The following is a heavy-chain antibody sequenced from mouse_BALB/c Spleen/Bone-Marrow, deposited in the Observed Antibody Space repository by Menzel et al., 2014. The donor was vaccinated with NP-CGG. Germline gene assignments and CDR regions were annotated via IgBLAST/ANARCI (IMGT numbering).Heavy chain of an antibody. CDR1: GFTFNTYA. Sequence: EVKLVESGGGLVQPKGSLKLSCAASGFTFNTYAMNWVRQAPGKGLEWVARIRSKRNNYATYYVDSVKDRFTISRDDSQNMLYLQMNNLKTEDTAMYYCVRQTDYGNSWFAYWGQGTLVIVSA. D-gene: IGHD2-1*01. V-gene: IGHV10-1*02. CDR2: IRSKRNNYAT. CDR3: VRQTDYGNSWFAY. J-gene: IGHJ3*01.